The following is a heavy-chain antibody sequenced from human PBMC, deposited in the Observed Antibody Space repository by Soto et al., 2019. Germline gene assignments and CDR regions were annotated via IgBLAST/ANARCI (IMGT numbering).Heavy chain of an antibody. CDR1: GFTFSSYA. CDR2: ISGSGGST. D-gene: IGHD1-26*01. V-gene: IGHV3-23*01. J-gene: IGHJ4*02. CDR3: ARRGSGSYCDY. Sequence: EVQLLESGGGLVQPGGSLRLSCVASGFTFSSYAMRWVRQAPVKGLEWVSAISGSGGSTYYADSVKGRFTISRDNSKNPLYLQMNSLRSEDTAVYYCARRGSGSYCDYWGQGTVVRVSS.